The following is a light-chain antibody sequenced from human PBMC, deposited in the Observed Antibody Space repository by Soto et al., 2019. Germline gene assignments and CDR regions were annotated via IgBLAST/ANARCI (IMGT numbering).Light chain of an antibody. J-gene: IGLJ1*01. CDR1: SSDVGGYNY. CDR2: EVS. V-gene: IGLV2-14*03. Sequence: QSVLTQPASVSGSPGQSITISCTGTSSDVGGYNYVSWYQQHPGKGPKLMIYEVSNRPSGVSNRFSGSKSGNTDTPTISGPQVEVVGDFFSRPTSTTPGRGVGTWTKVTVL. CDR3: RPTSTTPGRG.